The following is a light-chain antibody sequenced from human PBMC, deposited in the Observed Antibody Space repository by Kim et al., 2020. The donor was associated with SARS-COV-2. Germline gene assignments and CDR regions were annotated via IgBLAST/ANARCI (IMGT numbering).Light chain of an antibody. CDR3: KQDVNCPFT. J-gene: IGKJ4*01. Sequence: LPAGEAPPPSSTTRSVLPTYLPWYHKNPGQAPRLVIYNGSNRPTGIPARFSGRGSGTDFTLPISSLQPEDFAVYYCKQDVNCPFTFGGGTKVELK. CDR2: NGS. V-gene: IGKV3D-7*01. CDR1: SVLPTY.